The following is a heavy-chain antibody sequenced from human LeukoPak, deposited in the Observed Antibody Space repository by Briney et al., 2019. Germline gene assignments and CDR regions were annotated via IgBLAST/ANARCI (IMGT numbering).Heavy chain of an antibody. CDR1: GLTFRQYG. V-gene: IGHV3-30*04. CDR2: NSSDGVAK. CDR3: KKKTEYDILTGYSPVEYYFYYMDV. J-gene: IGHJ6*03. Sequence: PGGSLRLSSEATGLTFRQYGIPWFLQTPAKVLKSLAANSSDGVAKHYSESVKGRFTLSRDNSKSTLYLQMNSLRAEDSALYFCKKKTEYDILTGYSPVEYYFYYMDVWGKGTTVTVSS. D-gene: IGHD3-9*01.